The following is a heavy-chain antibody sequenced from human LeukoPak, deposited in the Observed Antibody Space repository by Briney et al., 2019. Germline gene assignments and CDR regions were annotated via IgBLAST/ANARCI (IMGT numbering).Heavy chain of an antibody. J-gene: IGHJ6*02. Sequence: ASVKVSCKASGYTFTSYGISWVRQAPGQGLEWMGWISAYSGNTNYAQKLQGRVTMTTDTSTSTAYMELRSLRSDDTAVYYCARERYCSSTSCSEYYYYYYGMDVWGQGTTVTVSS. V-gene: IGHV1-18*01. CDR1: GYTFTSYG. D-gene: IGHD2-2*01. CDR2: ISAYSGNT. CDR3: ARERYCSSTSCSEYYYYYYGMDV.